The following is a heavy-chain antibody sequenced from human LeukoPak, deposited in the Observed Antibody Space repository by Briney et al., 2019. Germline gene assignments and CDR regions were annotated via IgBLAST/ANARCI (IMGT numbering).Heavy chain of an antibody. CDR2: IYYSGST. Sequence: SETLSLTCTVSGGSISSYYWSWIRQPPGKGLEWIGYIYYSGSTNYNPSLKSRVTISVDTSKNQFSLKLSSVTAADTAVYYCARTVVVTAISVDAFDIWGQGTMVTVSS. V-gene: IGHV4-59*01. CDR1: GGSISSYY. CDR3: ARTVVVTAISVDAFDI. D-gene: IGHD2-21*02. J-gene: IGHJ3*02.